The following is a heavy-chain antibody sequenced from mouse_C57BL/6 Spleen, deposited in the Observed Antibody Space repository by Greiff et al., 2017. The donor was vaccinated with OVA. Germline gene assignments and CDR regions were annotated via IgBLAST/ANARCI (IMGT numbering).Heavy chain of an antibody. V-gene: IGHV1-67*01. CDR1: GYTFTDYA. J-gene: IGHJ2*01. Sequence: LQESGPELARPGVSVKISCKGSGYTFTDYAMHWVKQSHAKSLEWIGVIRPYYVDARSNQKFQDKATLPVDKYSTTAYMELARMTSEDSAGYYCARGQDCWDYWGQGTTLTVSS. CDR3: ARGQDCWDY. CDR2: IRPYYVDA.